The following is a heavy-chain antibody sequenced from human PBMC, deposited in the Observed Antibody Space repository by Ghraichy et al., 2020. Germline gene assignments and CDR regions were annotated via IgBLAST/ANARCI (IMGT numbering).Heavy chain of an antibody. CDR2: ISGSGGST. V-gene: IGHV3-23*01. J-gene: IGHJ4*02. D-gene: IGHD6-19*01. CDR3: AKDLEWGGNSVAAADY. Sequence: GSLRLSCAASGFTFSSYAMSWVRQAPGKGLEWVSAISGSGGSTYYADSVKGRFTISRDNSKNTLYLQMNSLRAEDTAVYYCAKDLEWGGNSVAAADYWGQGTLVTVSS. CDR1: GFTFSSYA.